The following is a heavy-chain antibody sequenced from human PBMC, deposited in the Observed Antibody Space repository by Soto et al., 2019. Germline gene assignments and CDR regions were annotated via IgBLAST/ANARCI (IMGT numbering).Heavy chain of an antibody. J-gene: IGHJ6*02. CDR1: CKSFTGYY. D-gene: IGHD2-2*02. CDR3: ARGYCSSTSCYTRYYYYGMDV. CDR2: INHSGSA. V-gene: IGHV4-34*01. Sequence: SDTLSLTCAFHCKSFTGYYWSWILETSRTGLEWSGEINHSGSANYNPSLKSRVTISVDTSKNQFSLKLSSVTAADTAVYYCARGYCSSTSCYTRYYYYGMDVWGQGTTVTVS.